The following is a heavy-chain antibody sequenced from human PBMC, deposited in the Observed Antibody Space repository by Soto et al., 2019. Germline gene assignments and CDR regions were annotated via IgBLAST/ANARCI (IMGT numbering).Heavy chain of an antibody. CDR2: INHSGST. CDR1: GGSFSGYY. V-gene: IGHV4-34*01. Sequence: SETLSLTCAVYGGSFSGYYWSWIRQPPGKGLEWIGEINHSGSTNYNPSLKSRVTISVDTSKNQFSLKLSSVTAADTAVYYCAREVVGDSSGYYAFAWFDPWGQGTLVTVSS. D-gene: IGHD3-22*01. CDR3: AREVVGDSSGYYAFAWFDP. J-gene: IGHJ5*02.